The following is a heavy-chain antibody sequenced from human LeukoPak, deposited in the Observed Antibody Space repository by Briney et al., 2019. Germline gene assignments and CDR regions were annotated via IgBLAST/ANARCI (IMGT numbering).Heavy chain of an antibody. CDR3: AAGRAGYYYYYMDV. D-gene: IGHD6-13*01. Sequence: SETLSLTCAVYGGSFSVYYWGWIPQPPGKGLECIGEINHSGSTNYNPSLKSRVTISVDTSKNQFSLKLSSATAADTAVYFAAAGRAGYYYYYMDVWGKGTTVTVSS. CDR1: GGSFSVYY. CDR2: INHSGST. J-gene: IGHJ6*03. V-gene: IGHV4-34*01.